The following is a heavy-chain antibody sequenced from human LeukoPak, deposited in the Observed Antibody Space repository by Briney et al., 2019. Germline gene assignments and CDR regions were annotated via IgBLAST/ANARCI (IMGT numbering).Heavy chain of an antibody. D-gene: IGHD1-26*01. CDR2: INPNSGGT. CDR1: GYTFTGYY. V-gene: IGHV1-2*02. Sequence: GASVKVSCKASGYTFTGYYMHWVRQAPGQGLEWMGWINPNSGGTNYAQKFQGRVTMTRDTSISTAYMELSRLRSDDTAVYYCARDIGSVGASRTLDDYWGQGTLVTVSS. J-gene: IGHJ4*02. CDR3: ARDIGSVGASRTLDDY.